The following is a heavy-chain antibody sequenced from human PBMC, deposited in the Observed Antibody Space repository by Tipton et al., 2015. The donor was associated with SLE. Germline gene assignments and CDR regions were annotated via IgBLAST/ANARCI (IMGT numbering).Heavy chain of an antibody. CDR1: GGSISSGDHH. CDR2: IHHSGNT. V-gene: IGHV4-61*02. J-gene: IGHJ6*03. D-gene: IGHD4-17*01. CDR3: ATYGAFVYMDV. Sequence: TLSLTCTVSGGSISSGDHHWSWIRQPAGKGLEWIGRIHHSGNTNYNPSLRSRVSLSLDTSKNQFSLELSSVTAADTAVYYCATYGAFVYMDVWGKGTTVTVSS.